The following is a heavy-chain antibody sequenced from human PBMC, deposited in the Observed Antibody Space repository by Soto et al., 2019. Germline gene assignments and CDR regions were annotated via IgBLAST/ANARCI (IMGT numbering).Heavy chain of an antibody. J-gene: IGHJ6*02. V-gene: IGHV4-30-4*01. D-gene: IGHD1-20*01. CDR3: ARDQYNWKSDYYYGMDV. Sequence: SETLSLTCTVSGGSISSGDYYWSWIRQPPGKGLEWIGYIYYSGSTYYNPSLKSRATISVDTSKNQFSLKLSSVTAADTAVYYCARDQYNWKSDYYYGMDVWGQGTTVTVSS. CDR1: GGSISSGDYY. CDR2: IYYSGST.